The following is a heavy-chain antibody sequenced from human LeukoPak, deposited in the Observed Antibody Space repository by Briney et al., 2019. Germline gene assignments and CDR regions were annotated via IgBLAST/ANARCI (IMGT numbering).Heavy chain of an antibody. J-gene: IGHJ4*02. Sequence: GGSLRLSCAASGFTFSSYSMNWVRQAPGKGLEWVSYISSSGSTIYYADSVKGRFTISRDNAKNSLYLQMNSLRAEDTAVYYCARDQWFGGYFDYWGQGTLVTVSS. V-gene: IGHV3-48*04. CDR1: GFTFSSYS. CDR2: ISSSGSTI. CDR3: ARDQWFGGYFDY. D-gene: IGHD3-10*01.